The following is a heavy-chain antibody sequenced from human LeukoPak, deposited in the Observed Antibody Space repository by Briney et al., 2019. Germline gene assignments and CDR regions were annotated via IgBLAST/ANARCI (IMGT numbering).Heavy chain of an antibody. D-gene: IGHD1-7*01. V-gene: IGHV3-74*01. J-gene: IGHJ4*02. CDR1: GFTFSSYS. CDR3: VRALSGTEDF. Sequence: GGSLRLSCAASGFTFSSYSMNWVRQAPGKGLVWVSRINDDGSVTSYVDSVKGRFTISRDNAKNTLYLQMNSLRVEDTAVYYCVRALSGTEDFWGQGTLVTVSS. CDR2: INDDGSVT.